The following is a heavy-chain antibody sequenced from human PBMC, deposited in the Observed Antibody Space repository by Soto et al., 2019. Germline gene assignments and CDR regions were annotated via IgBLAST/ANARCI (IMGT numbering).Heavy chain of an antibody. J-gene: IGHJ6*02. D-gene: IGHD6-19*01. Sequence: GGSLRLSCAASGFTFISYGMHWVRQAPGKGLEWVAVIWYDGSNKYYADSVKGRFTISRDNSKNTLYLQMNSLRAEDTAVYYCARDSSGWYRPYYYYGMDVWGQGTTVTVSS. CDR2: IWYDGSNK. CDR1: GFTFISYG. CDR3: ARDSSGWYRPYYYYGMDV. V-gene: IGHV3-33*01.